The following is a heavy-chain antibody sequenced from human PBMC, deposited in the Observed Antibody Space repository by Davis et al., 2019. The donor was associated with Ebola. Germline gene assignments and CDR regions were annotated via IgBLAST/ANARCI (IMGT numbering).Heavy chain of an antibody. CDR2: ISYDGSNK. CDR1: GFTFSNYA. J-gene: IGHJ4*02. CDR3: VRESYGQIFFDY. V-gene: IGHV3-30*04. D-gene: IGHD3-16*01. Sequence: PAGSLRLSCAASGFTFSNYAMHWVRQSPGEGLEWVALISYDGSNKYYTDSVKGRFTISRDNSKNTLYLQMSSLTTEDTAVYYCVRESYGQIFFDYWGQGTLVTVSS.